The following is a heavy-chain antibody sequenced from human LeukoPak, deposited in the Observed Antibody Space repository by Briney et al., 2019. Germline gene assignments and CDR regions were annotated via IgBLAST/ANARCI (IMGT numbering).Heavy chain of an antibody. CDR2: ISGSGVST. V-gene: IGHV3-23*01. Sequence: PGGSLRLSCSASGFTFSSYAMSWVRQAPGKGLEWVSAISGSGVSTYNTDSVKGRLTISRDNSKNTLYLQMNSLRAEDTAVYYCAKAAQMATIKGYYYYGMDVWGQGTTVTVSS. CDR3: AKAAQMATIKGYYYYGMDV. CDR1: GFTFSSYA. D-gene: IGHD5-24*01. J-gene: IGHJ6*02.